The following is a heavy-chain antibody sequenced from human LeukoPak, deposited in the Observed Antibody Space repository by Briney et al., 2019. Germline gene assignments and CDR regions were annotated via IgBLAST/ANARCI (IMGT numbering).Heavy chain of an antibody. J-gene: IGHJ4*02. CDR1: GGSISSGDYY. V-gene: IGHV4-30-4*01. Sequence: PSQTLSLTCTVSGGSISSGDYYWSWIRQPPGKGLEWIGHIYYSGNTYYNPSLKSRTTISVDTSKNQFPLKLNSVTAADTAVYYCARAIVGATSGFDYWGQGTLVTVSS. CDR2: IYYSGNT. CDR3: ARAIVGATSGFDY. D-gene: IGHD1-26*01.